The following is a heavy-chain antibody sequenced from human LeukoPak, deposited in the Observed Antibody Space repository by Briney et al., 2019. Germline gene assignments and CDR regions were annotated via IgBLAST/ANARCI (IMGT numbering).Heavy chain of an antibody. V-gene: IGHV4-34*01. J-gene: IGHJ6*02. CDR1: GGSFSGYY. Sequence: PSETLSLTCAVYGGSFSGYYWSWIRQPPGKGLEWIGEINHSGSTNYNPSLKSRVTISVDTSKNQFSLKLSSVTAADTAVYYCAREGYHYSLDVWGQGTTVTVSS. CDR2: INHSGST. CDR3: AREGYHYSLDV.